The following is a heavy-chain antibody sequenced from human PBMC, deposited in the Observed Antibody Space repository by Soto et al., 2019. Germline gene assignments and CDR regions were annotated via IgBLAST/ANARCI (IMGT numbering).Heavy chain of an antibody. D-gene: IGHD1-26*01. CDR2: INPNSGGT. CDR1: GYTFTGYY. Sequence: GASVKVSCKASGYTFTGYYMHWVRQAPGQGLEWMGWINPNSGGTNYAQKFQGRVTMTRDTSISTAYMELSRLRSDDTAVYYCAREHSGVGATSLDYWGQGTLVTVSS. V-gene: IGHV1-2*02. J-gene: IGHJ4*02. CDR3: AREHSGVGATSLDY.